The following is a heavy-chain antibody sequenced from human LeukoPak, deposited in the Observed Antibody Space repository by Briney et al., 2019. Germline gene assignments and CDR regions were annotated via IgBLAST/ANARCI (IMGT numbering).Heavy chain of an antibody. Sequence: GGSLRLSCAASGFTVSSNYMSWVRQAPGKGLEWVSVIYSGGSTYYADSVKGRFTISRDNSKNTLYLQMNSLRAEDTAVYYCAKDRYDGYSDYWGQGTLVTVSS. J-gene: IGHJ4*02. CDR3: AKDRYDGYSDY. CDR2: IYSGGST. D-gene: IGHD3-3*01. CDR1: GFTVSSNY. V-gene: IGHV3-66*01.